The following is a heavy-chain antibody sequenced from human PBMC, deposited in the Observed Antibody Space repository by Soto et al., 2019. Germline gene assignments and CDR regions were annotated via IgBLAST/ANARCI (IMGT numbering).Heavy chain of an antibody. CDR2: INPNSGGT. Sequence: ASVKVSCKASGYTFTGCYMHWVRQAPGQGLEWMGWINPNSGGTNYAQKFQGWVTMTRDTSISTAYMELSRLRSDDTAVYYCARDRFANRWYTIYYYYYGMDVWGQGTTVTVSS. V-gene: IGHV1-2*04. D-gene: IGHD2-15*01. CDR1: GYTFTGCY. CDR3: ARDRFANRWYTIYYYYYGMDV. J-gene: IGHJ6*02.